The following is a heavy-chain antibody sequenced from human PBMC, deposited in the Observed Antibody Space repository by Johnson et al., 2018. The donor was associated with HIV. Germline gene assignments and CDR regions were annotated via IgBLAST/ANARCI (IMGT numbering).Heavy chain of an antibody. D-gene: IGHD1-26*01. J-gene: IGHJ3*01. Sequence: VQLVESGGGLVQPGGSLTLSCAASGITISRNWMHWVRQAPGKGPVWVSRINSDGSSTNYADSVKGRFSISRDNAENTLYLQMNSLRAEDTAVYYCAKNNEVWGLLPVDAFDVWGQGTSITVSS. CDR2: INSDGSST. CDR1: GITISRNW. V-gene: IGHV3-74*01. CDR3: AKNNEVWGLLPVDAFDV.